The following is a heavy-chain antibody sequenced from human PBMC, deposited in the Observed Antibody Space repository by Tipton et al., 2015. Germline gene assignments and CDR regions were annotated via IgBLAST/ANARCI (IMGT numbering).Heavy chain of an antibody. J-gene: IGHJ6*02. CDR2: VWHDGATI. CDR3: AKADPAYSSRWRDGMDV. Sequence: SLRLSCAASGFTFSGHAMHWVRQAPGKGLEWVALVWHDGATIYYADSVKGRFTISRDNSKNSLYLQMNSLRAEDTALYYCAKADPAYSSRWRDGMDVWGQGTTVPVSS. D-gene: IGHD2-2*01. V-gene: IGHV3-33*03. CDR1: GFTFSGHA.